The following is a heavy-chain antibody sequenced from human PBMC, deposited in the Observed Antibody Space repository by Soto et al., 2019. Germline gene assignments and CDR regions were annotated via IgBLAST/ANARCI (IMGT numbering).Heavy chain of an antibody. CDR1: GLTFSSYG. Sequence: GGSLRLSCAASGLTFSSYGMHWVRQAPGKGLEWVAVISYDGSNKYYADSVKGRFTISRNNSKNTLYLQMNSLRAEDTAVYYCAKERDIVVVVAPLDYWGQGTLVTVSS. CDR2: ISYDGSNK. D-gene: IGHD2-15*01. CDR3: AKERDIVVVVAPLDY. V-gene: IGHV3-30*18. J-gene: IGHJ4*02.